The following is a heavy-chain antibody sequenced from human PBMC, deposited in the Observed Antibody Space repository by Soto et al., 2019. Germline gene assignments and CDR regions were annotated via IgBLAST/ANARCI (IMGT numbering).Heavy chain of an antibody. D-gene: IGHD6-19*01. CDR2: ISFSGSTM. V-gene: IGHV3-48*03. CDR3: ARGAISSGWYVTY. CDR1: GFTFSDYE. Sequence: ESGGDLVQPGGSLRLSCAASGFTFSDYEMNWVRQAPGKGLEWVSYISFSGSTMYYADSVKGRFTISRDNAKNSLYLHLNSLRVEDTAVYYCARGAISSGWYVTYWGQGTQVTVSS. J-gene: IGHJ4*02.